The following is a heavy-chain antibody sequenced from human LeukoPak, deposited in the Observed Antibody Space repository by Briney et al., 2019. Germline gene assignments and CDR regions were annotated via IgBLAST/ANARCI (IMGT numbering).Heavy chain of an antibody. CDR2: ISYDGSNK. CDR3: AKAAAPRYYYYGMDV. Sequence: GGSLRLSCAASGITFSNYAMIWVRQAPGKGLEWVAVISYDGSNKYYADSVKGRFTISRDNSKNTLYLQMNSLRAEDTAVYYCAKAAAPRYYYYGMDVWGQGTTVTVSS. D-gene: IGHD6-13*01. CDR1: GITFSNYA. J-gene: IGHJ6*02. V-gene: IGHV3-30*18.